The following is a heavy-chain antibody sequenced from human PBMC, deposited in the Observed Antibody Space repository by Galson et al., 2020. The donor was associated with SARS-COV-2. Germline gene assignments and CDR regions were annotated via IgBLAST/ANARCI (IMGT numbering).Heavy chain of an antibody. CDR2: ISSSGSTI. V-gene: IGHV3-11*01. CDR3: ARDGDPYYYYGMDV. J-gene: IGHJ6*02. CDR1: GFTFSDYY. Sequence: GGSLRLSCAASGFTFSDYYMSWIRQAPGKGLEWVSYISSSGSTIYYADSVKGRFTISRDNAKNSLYLQMTSLRAEDTAVYYCARDGDPYYYYGMDVWGQGTTVTVSS.